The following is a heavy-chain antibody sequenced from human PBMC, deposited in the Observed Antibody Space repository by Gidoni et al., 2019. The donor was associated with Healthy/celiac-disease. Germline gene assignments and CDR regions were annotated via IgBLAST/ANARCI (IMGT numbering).Heavy chain of an antibody. V-gene: IGHV4-39*01. J-gene: IGHJ4*02. D-gene: IGHD5-18*01. CDR3: ARHTSGYSYGGLDY. CDR1: GGSISSSSYY. CDR2: IYYSGST. Sequence: QLQLQESGPGLVKPSETLSLTCTVSGGSISSSSYYWGWIRQPPGKGLEWIGSIYYSGSTYYNPSLKSRVTISVDTSKNQFSLKLSSVTAADTAVYYCARHTSGYSYGGLDYWGQGTLVTVSS.